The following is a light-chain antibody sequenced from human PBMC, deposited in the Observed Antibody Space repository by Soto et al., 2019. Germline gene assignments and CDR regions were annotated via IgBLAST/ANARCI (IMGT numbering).Light chain of an antibody. Sequence: ENVLTQSPATLSLSPGERATLSCRASQSVSSNLAWYQQKPGQAPRLLIYDASNRATGIPARFSGSGSGTDFTLTISRLEPEDFAVYYCQQYTTSPFTFGGGTKVDIK. CDR1: QSVSSN. CDR2: DAS. V-gene: IGKV3D-11*03. CDR3: QQYTTSPFT. J-gene: IGKJ4*01.